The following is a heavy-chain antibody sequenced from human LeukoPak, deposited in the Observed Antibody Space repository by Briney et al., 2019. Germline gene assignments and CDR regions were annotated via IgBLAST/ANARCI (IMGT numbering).Heavy chain of an antibody. V-gene: IGHV4-59*08. J-gene: IGHJ4*02. Sequence: SETLSLTCTVSGGSISSYYWSWIRQPPGKGPEWIGYIYYSGSTNYNPSLKSRVTISVDTSKNQFSLKLSSVTAADTAVYYCARHYYDSSGYYYVHYFDYWGQGTLVTVSS. D-gene: IGHD3-22*01. CDR1: GGSISSYY. CDR2: IYYSGST. CDR3: ARHYYDSSGYYYVHYFDY.